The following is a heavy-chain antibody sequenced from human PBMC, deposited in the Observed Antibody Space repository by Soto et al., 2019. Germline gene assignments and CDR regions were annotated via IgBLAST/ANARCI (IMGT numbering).Heavy chain of an antibody. D-gene: IGHD2-15*01. CDR3: AKDIRSSGGRSPFDL. Sequence: EVQLLESGGGLVQPGGPLSLPCEASGFAFGPYVLSWFRQAPGKGLGWVSAISGRVNSKYYADTVKGRFTISRDNAKNTLYLQMTSLRAEDTDVYYCAKDIRSSGGRSPFDLWGQGTLVTVSS. CDR2: ISGRVNSK. CDR1: GFAFGPYV. V-gene: IGHV3-23*01. J-gene: IGHJ4*02.